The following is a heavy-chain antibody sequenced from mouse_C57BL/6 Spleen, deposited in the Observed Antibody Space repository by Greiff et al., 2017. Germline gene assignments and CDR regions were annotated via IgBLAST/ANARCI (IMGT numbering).Heavy chain of an antibody. Sequence: EVMLVESGEGLVKPGGSLKLSCAASGFTFSSYAMSWVRQTPEKRLEWVAYISSGGDYIYYADTVKGRFTISRDNARNTLYLQMSSLKSEDTAMYYCTRDGGWLAWFAYWGQGTLVTVSA. CDR1: GFTFSSYA. J-gene: IGHJ3*01. V-gene: IGHV5-9-1*02. CDR3: TRDGGWLAWFAY. D-gene: IGHD2-3*01. CDR2: ISSGGDYI.